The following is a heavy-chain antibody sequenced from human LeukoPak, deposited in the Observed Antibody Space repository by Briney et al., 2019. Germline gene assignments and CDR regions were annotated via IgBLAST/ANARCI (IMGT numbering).Heavy chain of an antibody. J-gene: IGHJ3*02. CDR3: ARGNHGSGSYYNFAFDI. CDR1: GGSISSGDYY. Sequence: SQTLSLTCTVSGGSISSGDYYWSWIRQPPGKGLEWIGYIYYSGSTYYNPSLKSRVTISVDTSKNQFSLKLSSVTAADTAVYYCARGNHGSGSYYNFAFDIWGQGTMVTVSS. D-gene: IGHD3-10*01. V-gene: IGHV4-30-4*01. CDR2: IYYSGST.